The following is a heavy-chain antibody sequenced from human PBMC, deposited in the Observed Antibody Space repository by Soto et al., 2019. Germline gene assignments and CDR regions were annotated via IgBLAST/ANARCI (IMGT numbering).Heavy chain of an antibody. D-gene: IGHD3-16*01. V-gene: IGHV3-30*18. CDR3: AKRQDDGWGPITPMAA. Sequence: QVQLVESGGGVVQPGRSLRLSCAASGFTFSSYGMHWVRQAPGKGLEWVAVISYDGSNKYYADSVKGRFTISRDNSKNTLYLQMNSLRAEDTTVYYCAKRQDDGWGPITPMAAWGQGTTVTVSS. CDR1: GFTFSSYG. CDR2: ISYDGSNK. J-gene: IGHJ6*02.